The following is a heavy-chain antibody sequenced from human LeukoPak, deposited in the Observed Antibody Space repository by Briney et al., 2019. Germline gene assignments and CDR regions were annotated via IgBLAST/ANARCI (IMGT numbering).Heavy chain of an antibody. D-gene: IGHD1-26*01. CDR2: IYYGGST. V-gene: IGHV4-59*08. Sequence: SETLSLTCTVSGGSISSYYWSWIRQPPGKGLEWIGYIYYGGSTNYNPSLKSRVTISVDTSKNQFSLKLSSVTAADTAVYYCARRRRSGSPHDAFDIWGQGTMVTVSS. J-gene: IGHJ3*02. CDR1: GGSISSYY. CDR3: ARRRRSGSPHDAFDI.